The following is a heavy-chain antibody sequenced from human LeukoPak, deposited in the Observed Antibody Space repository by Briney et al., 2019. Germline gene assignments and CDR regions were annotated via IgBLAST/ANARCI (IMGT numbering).Heavy chain of an antibody. CDR1: GFTFTTYW. J-gene: IGHJ6*03. CDR3: ARDMGQQLEYYYYYYMDV. Sequence: GSLRLSCAASGFTFTTYWMGWVRRAPGKGLEWVANIKQDGSEQYYVDSVKGRFTISRDNAKNSLYLQMNSLRAEDTAVYYCARDMGQQLEYYYYYYMDVWGKGTTVTISS. V-gene: IGHV3-7*01. CDR2: IKQDGSEQ. D-gene: IGHD6-13*01.